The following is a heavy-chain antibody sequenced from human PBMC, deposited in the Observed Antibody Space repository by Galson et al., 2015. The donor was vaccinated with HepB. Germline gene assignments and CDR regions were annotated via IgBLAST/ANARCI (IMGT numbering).Heavy chain of an antibody. V-gene: IGHV1-58*02. D-gene: IGHD4-23*01. CDR2: IVVGSGNT. CDR3: AASVVAAPLGMDV. J-gene: IGHJ6*02. CDR1: GFTFTSSA. Sequence: SVKVSCKASGFTFTSSAMQWVRQARGQRLEWIGWIVVGSGNTNYAQKFQERVTITRDMSTSTAYMELSSLRSEDTAVYYCAASVVAAPLGMDVWGQGTTVTVSS.